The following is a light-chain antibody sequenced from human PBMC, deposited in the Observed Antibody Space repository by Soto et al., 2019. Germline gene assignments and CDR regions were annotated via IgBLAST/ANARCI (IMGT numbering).Light chain of an antibody. V-gene: IGLV2-8*01. J-gene: IGLJ1*01. CDR3: SSYAGSSIGV. Sequence: QPVLTQPPSASGSPGQSVTISCTGTSSDVGGYNYVSWYQQHPGKAPKLMIYEVSKRPSGVPDRFSGSKSGNTASLTVSGLQAEDEADYYCSSYAGSSIGVCGTGTKLTVL. CDR2: EVS. CDR1: SSDVGGYNY.